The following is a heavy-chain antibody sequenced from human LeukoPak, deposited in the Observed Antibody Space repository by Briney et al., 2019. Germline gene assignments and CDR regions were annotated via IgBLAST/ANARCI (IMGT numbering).Heavy chain of an antibody. J-gene: IGHJ6*02. CDR2: IIPIFGTA. V-gene: IGHV1-69*13. CDR3: ARDERTPAGYYYGMDV. CDR1: GYTFTSYY. D-gene: IGHD1-14*01. Sequence: ASVKVSCKASGYTFTSYYMHWVRQAPGQGLEWMGGIIPIFGTANYAQKFQGRVTITADESTSTAYMELSSLRSEDTAVYYCARDERTPAGYYYGMDVWGQGTTVTVSS.